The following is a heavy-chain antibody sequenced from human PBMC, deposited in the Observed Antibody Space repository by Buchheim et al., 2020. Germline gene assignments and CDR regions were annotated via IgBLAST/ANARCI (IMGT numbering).Heavy chain of an antibody. CDR3: ARLTYYYGSGSYFWFDP. J-gene: IGHJ5*02. V-gene: IGHV1-69*02. CDR2: IIPILGIA. D-gene: IGHD3-10*01. CDR1: GGTFSSYT. Sequence: QVQLVQSGAEVKKPGSSVKVSCKASGGTFSSYTISWVRQAPGQGLEWMGRIIPILGIANYAQKFQGRVTITADKSPSTAYMELSSLRSEDTAVYYCARLTYYYGSGSYFWFDPWGQGTL.